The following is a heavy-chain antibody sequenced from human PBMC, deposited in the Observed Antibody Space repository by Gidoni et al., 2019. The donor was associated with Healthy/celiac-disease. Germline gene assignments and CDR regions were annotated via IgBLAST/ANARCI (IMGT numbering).Heavy chain of an antibody. CDR1: GFSLSNARMG. D-gene: IGHD3-3*01. CDR2: IFSNDEK. Sequence: QVTLKESGPVLVKPTETLTLTCTVSGFSLSNARMGVSWIRQPPGKALEWLAHIFSNDEKSYSTSLKSRLTISKDTSKSQVVLTMTNMDPVDTATYYCARIWYDFWSGYFNFDYWGQGTLVTVSS. J-gene: IGHJ4*02. CDR3: ARIWYDFWSGYFNFDY. V-gene: IGHV2-26*01.